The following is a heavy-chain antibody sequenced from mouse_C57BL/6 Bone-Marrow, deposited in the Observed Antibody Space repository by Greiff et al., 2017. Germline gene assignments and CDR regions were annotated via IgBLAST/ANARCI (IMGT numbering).Heavy chain of an antibody. V-gene: IGHV5-9-1*02. CDR1: GFTFSSYA. D-gene: IGHD1-1*01. J-gene: IGHJ3*01. Sequence: EVQLVESGEGLVKPGGSLKLSCAASGFTFSSYAMSWVRQTPEKRLEWVAYISSGGDYIYYADTVKGRFTISRDNARNTLYLQMSSLKSEDTAMYYCTRDRNYGSSPWFAYWGQGTLVTVSA. CDR2: ISSGGDYI. CDR3: TRDRNYGSSPWFAY.